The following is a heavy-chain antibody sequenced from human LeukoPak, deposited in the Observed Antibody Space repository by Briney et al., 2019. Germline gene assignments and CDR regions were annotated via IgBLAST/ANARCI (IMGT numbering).Heavy chain of an antibody. Sequence: SETLSLTCAVYGGSFSDYWWTWIRQSPGKGLEWIGSIYYSGSTYYNPSLKSRVTISVDTSKNQFSLKLSSVTAADTAVYHCARELHYYDSSGYYVIWGQGTLVTVSS. V-gene: IGHV4-34*01. CDR2: IYYSGST. J-gene: IGHJ4*02. CDR3: ARELHYYDSSGYYVI. D-gene: IGHD3-22*01. CDR1: GGSFSDYW.